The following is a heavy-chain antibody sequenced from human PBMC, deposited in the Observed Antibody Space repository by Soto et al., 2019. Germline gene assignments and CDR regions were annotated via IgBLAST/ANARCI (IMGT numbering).Heavy chain of an antibody. CDR1: GGSFSGYY. D-gene: IGHD3-9*01. J-gene: IGHJ3*02. CDR3: ARGLLRYFDWLLENDAFDI. Sequence: SETLSLTCAVYGGSFSGYYWSWIRQPPGKGLEWIGEINHSGSTNYNPSLKSRVTISVDTSKNQFSLKLSSVTAADTAVYYCARGLLRYFDWLLENDAFDIWGQGTMVTVSS. CDR2: INHSGST. V-gene: IGHV4-34*01.